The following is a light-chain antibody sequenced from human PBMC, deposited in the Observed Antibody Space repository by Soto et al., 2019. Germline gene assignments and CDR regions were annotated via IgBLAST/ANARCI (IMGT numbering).Light chain of an antibody. CDR1: NIGSKS. J-gene: IGLJ1*01. CDR3: QVWDSRRDHYV. Sequence: SYELTQPPSVSVAPGKTARITCGGNNIGSKSVHWYQQKPGQAPVLVIYYDSDRPSWIPERFPGSNAGNTATLTISRVEAGDEVYYYCQVWDSRRDHYVFGTGTKLSVL. CDR2: YDS. V-gene: IGLV3-21*04.